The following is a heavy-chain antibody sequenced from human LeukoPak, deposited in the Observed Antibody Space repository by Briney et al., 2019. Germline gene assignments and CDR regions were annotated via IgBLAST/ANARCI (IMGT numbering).Heavy chain of an antibody. D-gene: IGHD4-17*01. J-gene: IGHJ6*03. V-gene: IGHV3-74*01. CDR3: ARGESYDYYYYYYMDV. CDR1: GFTFSSYW. Sequence: GGSLRLSCAASGFTFSSYWMHWVRQAPGKGLVWVSRINSDGSSTSYADSVKGRFTISRDNAKNTLYPQMNSLRAEDTAVYYCARGESYDYYYYYYMDVWGKGTTVTISS. CDR2: INSDGSST.